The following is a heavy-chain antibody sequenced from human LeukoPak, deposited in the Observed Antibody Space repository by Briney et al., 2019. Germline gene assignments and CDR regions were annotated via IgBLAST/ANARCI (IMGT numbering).Heavy chain of an antibody. V-gene: IGHV4-34*01. CDR2: INHSGST. CDR1: GGSFSGYY. J-gene: IGHJ4*02. D-gene: IGHD5-12*01. Sequence: SETLSLTCAVYGGSFSGYYWSWIRQPPGKGLEWIGEINHSGSTNYNPSLKSRVTISVDTSKNQYSLKLSSVTAADTARYYCARHRGRGYSGYDYDYWGQGTLGTVSS. CDR3: ARHRGRGYSGYDYDY.